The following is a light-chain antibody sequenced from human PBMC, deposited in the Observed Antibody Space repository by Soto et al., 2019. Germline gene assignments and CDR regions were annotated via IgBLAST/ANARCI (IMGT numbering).Light chain of an antibody. CDR1: SSDVGGYDY. Sequence: QSVLPQPASVSGSPGQSITISCTGTSSDVGGYDYVSWYQQHPAKTPKLIIFEVSNRPSGIPDRYSASKSGNTASLTISGLQAEDEAHYYCSSYTNGNPPMVFGGGTKLTVL. V-gene: IGLV2-14*01. CDR3: SSYTNGNPPMV. CDR2: EVS. J-gene: IGLJ2*01.